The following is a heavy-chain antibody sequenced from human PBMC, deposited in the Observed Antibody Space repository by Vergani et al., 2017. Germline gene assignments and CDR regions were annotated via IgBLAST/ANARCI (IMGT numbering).Heavy chain of an antibody. CDR2: VFYLGTV. D-gene: IGHD3-22*01. CDR3: VRDLYSRGPFDV. J-gene: IGHJ4*01. V-gene: IGHV4-38-2*02. CDR1: GVSITRGNY. Sequence: QVQLQESGPGLLKTSETLSLTCNVSGVSITRGNYWGWVRQSPGTGLEWIASVFYLGTVHYNPSLRSRVRISIDAYNVLSLRLQSVTAADTAVYFCVRDLYSRGPFDVWGQGSLVTVSS.